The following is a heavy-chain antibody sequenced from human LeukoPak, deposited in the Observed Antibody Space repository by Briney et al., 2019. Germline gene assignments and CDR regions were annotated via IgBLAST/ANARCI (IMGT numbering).Heavy chain of an antibody. V-gene: IGHV4-39*07. CDR1: GGSISSSSYY. CDR2: IYYSGST. J-gene: IGHJ5*02. CDR3: ARAVAGHQVGWFDP. Sequence: SETLSLTCTVSGGSISSSSYYWGWIRQPPGKGLEWIGSIYYSGSTNYNPSLKSRVTISVDTSKNQFSLKLSSVTAADTAVYYCARAVAGHQVGWFDPWGQGTLVTVSS. D-gene: IGHD6-19*01.